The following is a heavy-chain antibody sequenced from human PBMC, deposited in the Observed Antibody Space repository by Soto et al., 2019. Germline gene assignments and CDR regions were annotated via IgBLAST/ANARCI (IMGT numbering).Heavy chain of an antibody. J-gene: IGHJ4*02. V-gene: IGHV4-31*03. CDR3: ARSPEATVTAFDY. CDR1: GGSISSGGYY. CDR2: IYYSRST. Sequence: QVQLQESGPGLVKPSQTLSLTCTVSGGSISSGGYYWSWIRQHPGKGLEWIGYIYYSRSTYYNPSRKSRVTISVDTSKNQFSLKLSSVTAADTAVYYCARSPEATVTAFDYWGQGTLVTVSS. D-gene: IGHD4-17*01.